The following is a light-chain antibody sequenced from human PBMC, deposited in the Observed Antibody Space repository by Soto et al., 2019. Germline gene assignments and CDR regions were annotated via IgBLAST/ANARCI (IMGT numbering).Light chain of an antibody. Sequence: EIVLTHSPANLSVSPWERFTLSFRASQSAISNLAWYQQKPGQTPRLLIYDASTRATDIPARFSGSGSGTDFTLTISRLEPEDFAVYYCQQYGSSGTFGQGTKVDNK. V-gene: IGKV3-15*01. CDR2: DAS. CDR3: QQYGSSGT. CDR1: QSAISN. J-gene: IGKJ1*01.